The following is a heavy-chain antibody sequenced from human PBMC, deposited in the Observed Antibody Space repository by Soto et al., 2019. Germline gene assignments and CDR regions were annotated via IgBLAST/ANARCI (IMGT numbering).Heavy chain of an antibody. V-gene: IGHV4-59*02. D-gene: IGHD3-22*01. J-gene: IGHJ5*02. Sequence: SETLSLTCTVSGASVSTGYWSWIRQPPGKGLEWIGFMYFGGSFNYNPSLTSRVTISVETSKNQFSMKVTSVTAADTAVYYCGRNYFDTSGFAVDPWGQGTLVTVSS. CDR3: GRNYFDTSGFAVDP. CDR2: MYFGGSF. CDR1: GASVSTGY.